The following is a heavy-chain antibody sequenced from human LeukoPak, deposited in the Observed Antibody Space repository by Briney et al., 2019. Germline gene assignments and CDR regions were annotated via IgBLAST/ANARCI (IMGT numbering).Heavy chain of an antibody. CDR1: GVTFSSYV. J-gene: IGHJ3*02. Sequence: GGSLRLSCEASGVTFSSYVMSWVRQAPGKGPEWVSGISGSGGGTYYADSVKGRFAISRDNSKDTLYLQMNSLRAEDTAVYYCVREGPRGLAFDIWGQGTKVTVSS. CDR2: ISGSGGGT. CDR3: VREGPRGLAFDI. V-gene: IGHV3-23*01.